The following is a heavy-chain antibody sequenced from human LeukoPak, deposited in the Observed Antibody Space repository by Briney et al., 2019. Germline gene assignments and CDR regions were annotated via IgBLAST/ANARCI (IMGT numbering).Heavy chain of an antibody. J-gene: IGHJ3*02. Sequence: GGSLRLSCAASGFTFSSYSMNWVRQAPGKGLEWVSYISSSSSTIYYADSVKGRFTISRDNAKNSLFLQMSSLRADDTAVYYCVRDANYHDGSNYYDVLDIWGQGTMVTVSS. D-gene: IGHD3-22*01. V-gene: IGHV3-48*01. CDR1: GFTFSSYS. CDR2: ISSSSSTI. CDR3: VRDANYHDGSNYYDVLDI.